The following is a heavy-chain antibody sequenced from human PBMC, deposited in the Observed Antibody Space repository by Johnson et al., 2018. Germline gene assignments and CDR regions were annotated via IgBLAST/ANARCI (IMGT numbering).Heavy chain of an antibody. CDR1: GFTLRASY. Sequence: VQLVQSGGGLVQPGGSLRLSCSASGFTLRASYIDWVRQAPGKGLEWFGRSRNKANSYTTAYAASVQGRFTLSKDDAKNSVHLQMNSLKNADTAVYNCGSLDASDIWGQGTMVTVSS. J-gene: IGHJ3*02. CDR3: GSLDASDI. V-gene: IGHV3-72*01. CDR2: SRNKANSYTT.